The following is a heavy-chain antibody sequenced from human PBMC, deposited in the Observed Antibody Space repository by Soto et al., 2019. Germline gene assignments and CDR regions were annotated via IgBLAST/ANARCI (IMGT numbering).Heavy chain of an antibody. CDR3: AHTWGLPFDY. J-gene: IGHJ4*02. CDR1: GFSLRTTGVG. CDR2: IYWDDDK. Sequence: QITLKESGPTLVKPTQTLTLTCTYSGFSLRTTGVGVGWIRQPPGKALEWLGIIYWDDDKCYSPSLKSRLTLTSDISKSQVVLTMTNMGPVDTATYFCAHTWGLPFDYWGPGNLVIVSS. V-gene: IGHV2-5*02. D-gene: IGHD3-16*01.